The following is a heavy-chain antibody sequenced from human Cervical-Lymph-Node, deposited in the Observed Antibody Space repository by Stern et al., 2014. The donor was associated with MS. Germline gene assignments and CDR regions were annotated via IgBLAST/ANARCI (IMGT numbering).Heavy chain of an antibody. CDR1: GYTFNRYA. V-gene: IGHV7-4-1*02. CDR3: ARPITGADHAFDY. J-gene: IGHJ4*02. D-gene: IGHD6-13*01. Sequence: VQLVESGSEMKKPGASVKVSCKASGYTFNRYAINWVRQAPGQGLEWMGWINTNSGDPTYGRGFAGRFVFSLDTSVSTTYLQITSLKAEDTARYYCARPITGADHAFDYWGQGTLVTVSS. CDR2: INTNSGDP.